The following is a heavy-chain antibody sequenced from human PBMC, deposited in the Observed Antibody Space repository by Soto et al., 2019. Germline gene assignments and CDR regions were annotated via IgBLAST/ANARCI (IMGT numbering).Heavy chain of an antibody. CDR2: ISYDGSNK. V-gene: IGHV3-30*18. CDR1: GFTFSSYG. D-gene: IGHD3-3*01. CDR3: AKGYDFWSGSAEYFQH. J-gene: IGHJ1*01. Sequence: GGSLRLSCAASGFTFSSYGMHWVRQAPGKGLEWVAVISYDGSNKYYADSVKGRFTISRDNSKNTLYLQMNSLRAEDTAVYYCAKGYDFWSGSAEYFQHWGQGTLVTVSS.